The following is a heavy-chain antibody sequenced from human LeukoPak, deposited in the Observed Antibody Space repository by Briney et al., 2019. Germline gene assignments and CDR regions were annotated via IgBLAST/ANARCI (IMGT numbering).Heavy chain of an antibody. J-gene: IGHJ6*03. CDR3: ARATVTYYMDV. CDR2: IYTSGST. V-gene: IGHV4-61*02. Sequence: PSETLSLTCTVSGGSISSGSYYWSWIRQPAGKGLEWIGRIYTSGSTNYSPSLKSRVTISVDTSKNQFSLKLSSVTAADTAVYYCARATVTYYMDVWGKGTTVTVSS. CDR1: GGSISSGSYY. D-gene: IGHD4-11*01.